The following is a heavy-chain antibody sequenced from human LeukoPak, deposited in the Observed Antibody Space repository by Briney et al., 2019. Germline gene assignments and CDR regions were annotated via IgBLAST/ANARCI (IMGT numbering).Heavy chain of an antibody. CDR3: ARVGRGDYDILTGYSSYYFDY. V-gene: IGHV4-59*01. CDR2: FYYSGST. Sequence: SETLSLTCNVSGGSISSYYWSWIRQPPGKGLEWIGYFYYSGSTNYNPSLESRVTLSVDTSKNQFSLKLSSVTAADTAVYYCARVGRGDYDILTGYSSYYFDYWGQGTLVTVSS. J-gene: IGHJ4*02. CDR1: GGSISSYY. D-gene: IGHD3-9*01.